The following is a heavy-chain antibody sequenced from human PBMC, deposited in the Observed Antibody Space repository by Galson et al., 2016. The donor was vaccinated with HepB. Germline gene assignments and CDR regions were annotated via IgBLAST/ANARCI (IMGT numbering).Heavy chain of an antibody. CDR1: GYSFTTNW. J-gene: IGHJ4*02. V-gene: IGHV5-51*01. CDR2: IYPGDSDT. D-gene: IGHD6-13*01. CDR3: ARLAVADPTTGGVDY. Sequence: QSGAEVKKPGESLKISCKGSGYSFTTNWIAWVRQMPGKGLEWMGAIYPGDSDTRYSPSFRGQVTISVDKSRSTADLQWSSLKASDTAIYYCARLAVADPTTGGVDYWGQGTLVTVSS.